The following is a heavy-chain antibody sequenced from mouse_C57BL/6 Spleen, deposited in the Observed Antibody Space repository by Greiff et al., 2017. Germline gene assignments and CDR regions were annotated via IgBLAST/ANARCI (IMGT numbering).Heavy chain of an antibody. J-gene: IGHJ1*03. Sequence: EVQLQESGPELVKPGASVKMSCKASGYTFTDYNMHWVKQSHGKSLEWIGYINPNNGGTSYNQKFKGKATLTVNKSSSTAYMELRSLTSEDSAVYYCARVGAYGYEWYFDVWGTGTTVTVSS. D-gene: IGHD2-2*01. CDR3: ARVGAYGYEWYFDV. CDR1: GYTFTDYN. V-gene: IGHV1-22*01. CDR2: INPNNGGT.